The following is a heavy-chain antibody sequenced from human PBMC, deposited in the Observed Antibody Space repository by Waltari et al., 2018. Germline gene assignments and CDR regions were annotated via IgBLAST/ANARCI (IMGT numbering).Heavy chain of an antibody. CDR3: ARGRFFGPLY. CDR1: GGSFSGYY. Sequence: QVQLQQWGAGLLKPSETLSLTCAVYGGSFSGYYWSWIRQPPGKGLEWIGESNHSGGTNYNPSLKSRVTISVDTSKNQFSLELSSVTAADTAVYYCARGRFFGPLYWGQGTLVTVSS. D-gene: IGHD3-10*01. J-gene: IGHJ4*02. CDR2: SNHSGGT. V-gene: IGHV4-34*01.